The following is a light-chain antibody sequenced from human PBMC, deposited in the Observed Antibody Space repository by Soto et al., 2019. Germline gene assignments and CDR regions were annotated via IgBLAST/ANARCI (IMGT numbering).Light chain of an antibody. CDR3: QQYGSSGT. CDR2: GAS. Sequence: EIVLTQSPATLSSSPGERATLSCRASQSVRSSYLTWYQQKPGQAPRLLIYGASSRATGIPDRFSGSGSGTDFTLTISRLEPEDFAVYYCQQYGSSGTFGQGTKVDIK. CDR1: QSVRSSY. V-gene: IGKV3-20*01. J-gene: IGKJ1*01.